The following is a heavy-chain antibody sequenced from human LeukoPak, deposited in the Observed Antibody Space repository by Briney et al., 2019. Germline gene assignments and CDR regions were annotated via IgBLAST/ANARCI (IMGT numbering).Heavy chain of an antibody. CDR2: ILYSGST. Sequence: AETLSLTCTLSGGSISSSRHYWGWIRQPPGKGLEWIGNILYSGSTNYNPSLKSRVTISVDTSKNQFSLKLSSVTAADTADYYCVRRVAGSGYRDSWGQGTPVTVSS. J-gene: IGHJ4*02. V-gene: IGHV4-39*01. D-gene: IGHD3-22*01. CDR3: VRRVAGSGYRDS. CDR1: GGSISSSRHY.